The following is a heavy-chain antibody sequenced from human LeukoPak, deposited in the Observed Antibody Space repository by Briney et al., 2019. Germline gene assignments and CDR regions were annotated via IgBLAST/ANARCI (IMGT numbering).Heavy chain of an antibody. Sequence: SETLSLTCTVSGGSISSYYWSWIRQPPGKGLEWIGYIYYSGSTNYNPSLKSRVTISVDTSKNQFSLKLSSVTAADTAVYYCARVYYYDSIDAFDIWGQGTMVTVSS. CDR2: IYYSGST. CDR1: GGSISSYY. CDR3: ARVYYYDSIDAFDI. V-gene: IGHV4-59*12. D-gene: IGHD3-22*01. J-gene: IGHJ3*02.